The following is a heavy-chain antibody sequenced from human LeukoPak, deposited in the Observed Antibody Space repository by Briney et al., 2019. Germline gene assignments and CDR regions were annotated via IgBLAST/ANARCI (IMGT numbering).Heavy chain of an antibody. J-gene: IGHJ5*02. CDR1: GGSFSGYY. D-gene: IGHD3-10*01. CDR2: INHSGST. CDR3: ARGSRITMVRGVRSSRWFDP. V-gene: IGHV4-34*01. Sequence: SETLSLTCAVYGGSFSGYYWSWIRQPPGKGLEWIGEINHSGSTNYNPSLKSRVTISVDTSKNQFSLKLSSVTAADTAVSYCARGSRITMVRGVRSSRWFDPWGQGTLVTVSS.